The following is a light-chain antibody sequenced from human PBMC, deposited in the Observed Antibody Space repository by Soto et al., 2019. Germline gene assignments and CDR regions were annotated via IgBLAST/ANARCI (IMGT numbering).Light chain of an antibody. CDR3: TSYSRYRVLV. V-gene: IGLV2-14*01. Sequence: QSALTQPASVSGSLGQSITISCTGTSSDSGGYKYVSWYQQHPGKAPKLIIFEVSNRPSGVSDRFSGSNSGNTASLTISGLQAEDEADYYCTSYSRYRVLVFGGGTKLTVL. CDR1: SSDSGGYKY. J-gene: IGLJ3*02. CDR2: EVS.